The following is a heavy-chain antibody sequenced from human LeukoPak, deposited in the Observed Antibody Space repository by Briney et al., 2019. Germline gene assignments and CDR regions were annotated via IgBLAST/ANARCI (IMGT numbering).Heavy chain of an antibody. V-gene: IGHV3-23*01. J-gene: IGHJ6*03. D-gene: IGHD2-2*01. CDR2: ISGSGGST. CDR1: GFTFSSYA. Sequence: PGGSLRLSCAASGFTFSSYAMSWVRHAPGKGLEWVSAISGSGGSTYYADSVKGRFTISRDNSKSTLYLQMNSLRAEDTAVYYCANPFSTPRSNYYIDVWGKGTTVTVSS. CDR3: ANPFSTPRSNYYIDV.